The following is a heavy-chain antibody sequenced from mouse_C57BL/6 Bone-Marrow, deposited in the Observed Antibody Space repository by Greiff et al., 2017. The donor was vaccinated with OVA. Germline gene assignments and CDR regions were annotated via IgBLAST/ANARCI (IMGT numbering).Heavy chain of an antibody. J-gene: IGHJ4*01. V-gene: IGHV14-2*01. CDR3: ARNLYAMDY. CDR1: GFNINAYY. Sequence: VQLQQSGAALVKPGSSVTLSCTASGFNINAYYMHWVTQRPDQCLAWIGRIDPEDGETKYAPKFQGKATITADTSSNTAYLQLSSLTSEDTAVYYCARNLYAMDYWGQGTSVTVSS. CDR2: IDPEDGET.